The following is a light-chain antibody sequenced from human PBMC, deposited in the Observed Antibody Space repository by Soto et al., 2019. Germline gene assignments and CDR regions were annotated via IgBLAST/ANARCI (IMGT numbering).Light chain of an antibody. CDR3: ATWDSSLSAVV. CDR1: SSNIGNNY. Sequence: QSVLTQPPSVSAAPGQKVTISCSGSSSNIGNNYVSWYQQFPGTAPKLLIYDNYKRPSGIPDRFSGSKSGTSATLGITGLQTGDEADYHCATWDSSLSAVVFGGGTKLTVL. CDR2: DNY. V-gene: IGLV1-51*01. J-gene: IGLJ2*01.